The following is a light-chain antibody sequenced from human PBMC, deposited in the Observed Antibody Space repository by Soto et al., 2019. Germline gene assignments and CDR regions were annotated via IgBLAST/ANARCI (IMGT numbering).Light chain of an antibody. Sequence: DIQMTQSPSSLSASVGDRVTITCRASQFIKNDLNWYQQKPGKAPKRLIYGASILQSGVPSRFSGSESGTEFTLTISSLHPEDFATYYCLQYNDYPKTFGQGTNVEIK. V-gene: IGKV1-17*01. CDR1: QFIKND. J-gene: IGKJ1*01. CDR2: GAS. CDR3: LQYNDYPKT.